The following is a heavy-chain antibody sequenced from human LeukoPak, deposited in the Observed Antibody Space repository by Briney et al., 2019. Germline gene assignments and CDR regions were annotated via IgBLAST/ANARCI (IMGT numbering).Heavy chain of an antibody. J-gene: IGHJ5*02. CDR3: PIVEGLWFQFDH. CDR2: IYTSGST. D-gene: IGHD3-10*01. Sequence: SETLTLTCTASGGSISSYYWSWIRQPPGKGLEWIGYIYTSGSTNYNPSLNRRITISRDTTKNQYSLKMNRLTAADTAVYYFPIVEGLWFQFDHWGQGTLVTVSS. CDR1: GGSISSYY. V-gene: IGHV4-4*09.